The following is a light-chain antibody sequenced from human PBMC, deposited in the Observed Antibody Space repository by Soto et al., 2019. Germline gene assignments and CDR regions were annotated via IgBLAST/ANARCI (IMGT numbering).Light chain of an antibody. CDR2: EVS. Sequence: QSALTQPPSASGSPGQSVTISCTGTSSDVGGYNYVSWCQHHPGKAPKLMISEVSNRPSGVPDRFSGSKSGNTASLTVSGLQAEDEADYYCTSYSGSNTPYVFGTGTKVTVL. J-gene: IGLJ1*01. CDR1: SSDVGGYNY. CDR3: TSYSGSNTPYV. V-gene: IGLV2-8*01.